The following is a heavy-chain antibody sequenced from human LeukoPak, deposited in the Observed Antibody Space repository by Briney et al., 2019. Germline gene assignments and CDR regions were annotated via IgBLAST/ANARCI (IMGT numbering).Heavy chain of an antibody. CDR1: GFTLSSYW. CDR2: IYSGGST. V-gene: IGHV3-66*01. D-gene: IGHD1-14*01. Sequence: SGGSLRLSCAASGFTLSSYWMRWVRQAPGKGLEWVSVIYSGGSTYYADSVKGRFTISRDNSKNTLYLQMNSLRAEDTAVYYCATGGGYWGQGTLVTVSS. J-gene: IGHJ4*02. CDR3: ATGGGY.